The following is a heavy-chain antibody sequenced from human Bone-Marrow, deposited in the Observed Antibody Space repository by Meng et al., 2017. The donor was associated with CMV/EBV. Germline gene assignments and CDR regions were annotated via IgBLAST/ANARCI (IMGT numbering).Heavy chain of an antibody. CDR3: ARELEDIVVVPAAIGPTYYYYGMDV. Sequence: SVKVSCKASGGTFSSYAISWVRQAPGQGLEWMGGIIPILGIANYAQKFQGRVTITADKSTSTAYMELSSLRSEDTAVYYCARELEDIVVVPAAIGPTYYYYGMDVWGQGNTVTVSS. D-gene: IGHD2-2*01. CDR2: IIPILGIA. V-gene: IGHV1-69*10. J-gene: IGHJ6*02. CDR1: GGTFSSYA.